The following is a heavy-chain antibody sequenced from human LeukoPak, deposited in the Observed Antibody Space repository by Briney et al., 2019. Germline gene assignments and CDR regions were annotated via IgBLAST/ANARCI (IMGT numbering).Heavy chain of an antibody. Sequence: SETLSLTCTVSGGSISSGSYYWSWIRQPAGKGLEWIGRIYTSGSTNYNPSLKSRVTISVDTSKNQFSLKLSSVTAADTAVYYCARGGGWYSNGAFDIWGQGTMVTVSS. CDR2: IYTSGST. CDR1: GGSISSGSYY. D-gene: IGHD6-19*01. V-gene: IGHV4-61*02. J-gene: IGHJ3*02. CDR3: ARGGGWYSNGAFDI.